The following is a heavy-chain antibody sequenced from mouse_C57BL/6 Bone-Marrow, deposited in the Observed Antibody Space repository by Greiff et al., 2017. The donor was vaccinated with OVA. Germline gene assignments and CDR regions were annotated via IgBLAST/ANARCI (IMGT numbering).Heavy chain of an antibody. V-gene: IGHV3-6*01. CDR1: GYSITSGYY. D-gene: IGHD2-3*01. CDR2: ISYDGSN. Sequence: ESGPGLVKPSQSLSLTCSVTGYSITSGYYWNWIRQFPGNKLEWMGYISYDGSNNYNPSLKNRISITRDTSKNQFFLKLNSVTTEDTATYYCAREWLLNDWGQGTTLTVSS. CDR3: AREWLLND. J-gene: IGHJ2*01.